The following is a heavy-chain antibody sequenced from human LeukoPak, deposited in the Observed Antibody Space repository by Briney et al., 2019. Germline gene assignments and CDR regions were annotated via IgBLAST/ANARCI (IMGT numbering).Heavy chain of an antibody. D-gene: IGHD2-15*01. CDR1: GGTFSSYA. V-gene: IGHV1-69*04. CDR3: ARDGMGYCSGGSCRPAEYFQH. CDR2: IIPIFGIA. Sequence: SVKVSCKASGGTFSSYAISWVRQAPGQGLEWMGRIIPIFGIANYAQKFQGRVTITADKSTSTAYMELSSLRSEDTAVYYCARDGMGYCSGGSCRPAEYFQHWGQGTLVTVSS. J-gene: IGHJ1*01.